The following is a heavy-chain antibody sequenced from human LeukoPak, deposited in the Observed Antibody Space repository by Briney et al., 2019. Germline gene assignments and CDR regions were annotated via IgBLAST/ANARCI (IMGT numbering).Heavy chain of an antibody. D-gene: IGHD1-14*01. CDR3: ARGFGTTDYYYYYYMDV. CDR1: GFTFSSYW. V-gene: IGHV3-7*01. CDR2: IKQDGSEK. Sequence: GGSLRLSCAASGFTFSSYWMSWVRQAPGKGLEWVANIKQDGSEKYYVDSVKGRFTISRDNAKNSLYLQMNSLRAEDTAVYYCARGFGTTDYYYYYYMDVWGKGATVTVSS. J-gene: IGHJ6*03.